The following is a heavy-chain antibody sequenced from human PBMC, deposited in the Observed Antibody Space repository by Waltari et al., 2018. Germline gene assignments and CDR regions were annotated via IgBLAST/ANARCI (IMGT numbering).Heavy chain of an antibody. D-gene: IGHD6-13*01. V-gene: IGHV4-39*01. CDR2: IYYSGVT. J-gene: IGHJ4*02. Sequence: QLQLQESGPGLVKPSETLSLTCTVSGGSISSSSYSWGWIRQPPGKGLEWIGSIYYSGVTDYNPSLMGRVTISVDTSKNQFCLKLSLGTAADTAVYDCAVPLTAAGTGDDWGQGTLVTVSA. CDR3: AVPLTAAGTGDD. CDR1: GGSISSSSYS.